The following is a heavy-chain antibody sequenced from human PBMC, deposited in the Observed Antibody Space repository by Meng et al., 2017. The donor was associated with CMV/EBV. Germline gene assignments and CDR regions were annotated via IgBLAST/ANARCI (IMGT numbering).Heavy chain of an antibody. CDR2: IIPVFETA. D-gene: IGHD1-26*01. V-gene: IGHV1-69*12. CDR1: GGTFSTFA. Sequence: QVKLLQSAAEVKKPGSSVKVSCKTSGGTFSTFAISWVRQAPGEGLEWMGGIIPVFETANYAERCQDRVTITADDSTTTAYMELSSLRADDTALYFCARGGDSWYSDYWGQGTLVTVSS. CDR3: ARGGDSWYSDY. J-gene: IGHJ4*02.